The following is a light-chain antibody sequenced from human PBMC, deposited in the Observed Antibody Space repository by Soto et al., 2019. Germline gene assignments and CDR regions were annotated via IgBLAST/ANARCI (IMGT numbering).Light chain of an antibody. CDR1: QSVSSNY. Sequence: DILLTQSPCTLALSPGERATLSCRASQSVSSNYLAWYQQKPGQTPKVLIYRASTRATGIPERFSGSGSGTDFTLTISRLEAEDFEVYYCQQYGGSPRTFGQGTKVDIK. J-gene: IGKJ1*01. CDR3: QQYGGSPRT. V-gene: IGKV3-20*01. CDR2: RAS.